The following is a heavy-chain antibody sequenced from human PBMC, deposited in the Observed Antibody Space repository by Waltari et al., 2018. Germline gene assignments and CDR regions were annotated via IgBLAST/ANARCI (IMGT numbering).Heavy chain of an antibody. CDR3: AKVPYDNFWTGYFFFDL. Sequence: EEQLVESGGGVVQSGESLRLSCIASGFSFSNFAMSWARQVPGKGLEWVSSITSSGDNTYDAGAVRGRFSISRDNSKNTLYLQMDGLRAEDTAKYYCAKVPYDNFWTGYFFFDLWGQGAQVTVSA. D-gene: IGHD3-3*01. CDR2: ITSSGDNT. CDR1: GFSFSNFA. V-gene: IGHV3-23*04. J-gene: IGHJ1*01.